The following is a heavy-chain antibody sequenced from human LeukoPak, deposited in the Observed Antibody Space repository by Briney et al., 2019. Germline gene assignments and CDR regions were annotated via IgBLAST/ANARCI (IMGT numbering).Heavy chain of an antibody. Sequence: SQNLSLTCTVSGGSISSGDYYWCWIRQPPGKRLEWIAYIYYSGSTYYNPSLKSRVTMSADTSKNQLSLKLSSVTAADTAVYYCARPYYYDSRIDPWGQGILVTVSS. D-gene: IGHD3-22*01. CDR1: GGSISSGDYY. J-gene: IGHJ5*02. V-gene: IGHV4-30-4*01. CDR3: ARPYYYDSRIDP. CDR2: IYYSGST.